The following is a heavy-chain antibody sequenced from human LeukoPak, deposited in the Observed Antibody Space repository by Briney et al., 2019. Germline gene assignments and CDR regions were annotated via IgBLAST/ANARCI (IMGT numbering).Heavy chain of an antibody. Sequence: GGSLRLSCASSGFTFSSYTMNWVPQAPGKGLEGVSYISSSGSTIYYADSVKGRFTISRDSAKNSLYLQMNSLRAEDTAVYYCARDRGGLYGLDYWGQGTLVTVSS. D-gene: IGHD2-2*02. CDR3: ARDRGGLYGLDY. CDR2: ISSSGSTI. J-gene: IGHJ4*02. V-gene: IGHV3-48*04. CDR1: GFTFSSYT.